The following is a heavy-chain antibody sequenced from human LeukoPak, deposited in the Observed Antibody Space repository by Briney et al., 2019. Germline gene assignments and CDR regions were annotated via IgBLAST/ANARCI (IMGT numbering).Heavy chain of an antibody. CDR1: GIPCSRDT. D-gene: IGHD1-14*01. J-gene: IGHJ4*02. V-gene: IGHV3-21*04. Sequence: PGESLIQSCVTSGIPCSRDTMNRVRRSPGKWLEWVSSISSSSGYIYYADSVKGRFTISRDNAKNSLYLQMNSLRVEDTAVYYCARVVVSRRTLDSWGQGILVNVSS. CDR3: ARVVVSRRTLDS. CDR2: ISSSSGYI.